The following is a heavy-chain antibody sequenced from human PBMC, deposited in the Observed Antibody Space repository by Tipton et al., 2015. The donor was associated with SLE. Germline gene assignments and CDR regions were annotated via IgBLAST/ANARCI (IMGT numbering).Heavy chain of an antibody. J-gene: IGHJ4*02. D-gene: IGHD3-16*01. CDR1: GFTFLNYW. V-gene: IGHV3-74*01. Sequence: SLRLSCAAPGFTFLNYWMHWVRQAPGKGMVWVSRLSTDGSVTTYADSVKGRLTISRDNAKNTLYLQMNRLRVEDTAVYYCAGGTGAYFDHWGQGTLVTVSS. CDR3: AGGTGAYFDH. CDR2: LSTDGSVT.